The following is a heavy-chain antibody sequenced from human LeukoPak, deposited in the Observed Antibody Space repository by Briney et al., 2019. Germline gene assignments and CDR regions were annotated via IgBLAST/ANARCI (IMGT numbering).Heavy chain of an antibody. CDR3: ARDLGSEFDY. D-gene: IGHD1-14*01. CDR2: INSGGNT. J-gene: IGHJ4*02. V-gene: IGHV3-23*01. CDR1: GFTFSSYA. Sequence: PGGSLRLSCAASGFTFSSYAMNWVRQAPGKGLEWVSSINSGGNTFYADSVKGRFTISRDISRNTLYLQMNSLRAEDTAVYYCARDLGSEFDYWGQGTLVTVSS.